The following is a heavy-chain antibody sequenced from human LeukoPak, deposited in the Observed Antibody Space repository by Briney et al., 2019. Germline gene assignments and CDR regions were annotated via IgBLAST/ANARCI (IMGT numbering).Heavy chain of an antibody. V-gene: IGHV4-4*07. CDR1: GGSISSYY. CDR3: ARVRGSSSLNYYYYYMDV. D-gene: IGHD6-6*01. CDR2: IYTSGST. Sequence: SETLSLTCTVSGGSISSYYWSWIRQPAGKGLEWIGRIYTSGSTNYNPSLKSRVTMSVDTSKNQFSLKLSSVTAAGTAVYYCARVRGSSSLNYYYYYMDVWGKGTTVTVSS. J-gene: IGHJ6*03.